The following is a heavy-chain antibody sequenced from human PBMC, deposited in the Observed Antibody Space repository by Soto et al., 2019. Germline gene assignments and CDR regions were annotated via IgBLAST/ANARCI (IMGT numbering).Heavy chain of an antibody. CDR2: INHSGST. CDR1: GGSFSGYY. V-gene: IGHV4-34*01. J-gene: IGHJ4*02. Sequence: PSETLSLTCAVYGGSFSGYYWSWIRQPPGKGLEWIGEINHSGSTNYNPSLKSRVTISVDTSKNQFSLKLSSVTAADTAVYYCARFKQWLKHAFDYWGQGTLVTVSS. D-gene: IGHD6-19*01. CDR3: ARFKQWLKHAFDY.